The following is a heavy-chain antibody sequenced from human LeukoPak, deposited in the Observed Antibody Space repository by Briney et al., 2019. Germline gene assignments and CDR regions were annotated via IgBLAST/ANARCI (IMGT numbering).Heavy chain of an antibody. J-gene: IGHJ4*02. CDR3: ARVVVARGVVSRYFDY. D-gene: IGHD3-10*01. Sequence: SGGSLRLSCAASGFTVSSNYMSWVRQAPGKGLEWVSVIYSGGSTYYADSVKGRFTISRDNSKNTLYLQMNSLRAEDTAVYYCARVVVARGVVSRYFDYWGQGTLVTVSS. V-gene: IGHV3-66*01. CDR2: IYSGGST. CDR1: GFTVSSNY.